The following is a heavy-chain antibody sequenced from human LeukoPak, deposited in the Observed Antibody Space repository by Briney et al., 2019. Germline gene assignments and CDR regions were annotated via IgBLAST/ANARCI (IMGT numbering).Heavy chain of an antibody. J-gene: IGHJ4*02. V-gene: IGHV3-74*01. CDR3: ARAVYSNSPDF. CDR1: GFTFSNYW. Sequence: GGSLRLSCAASGFTFSNYWMLWVRQAPGKGLVWVSRIERDGSSPRYADAVKGRFLMSRDNDKNTVDLQMNSLRAEDTAVYYCARAVYSNSPDFRGQGALVTVSS. D-gene: IGHD6-6*01. CDR2: IERDGSSP.